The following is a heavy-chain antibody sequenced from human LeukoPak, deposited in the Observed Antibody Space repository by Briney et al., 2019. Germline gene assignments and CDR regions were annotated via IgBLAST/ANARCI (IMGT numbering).Heavy chain of an antibody. V-gene: IGHV3-23*01. CDR2: ISGSGGST. D-gene: IGHD6-13*01. CDR1: GFTFSSYA. CDR3: AKRAAYSSSWHNWFDP. J-gene: IGHJ5*02. Sequence: GGSLRLSCAASGFTFSSYAMSWVRQAPGEGLEWVSAISGSGGSTYYADSVKGRFTISRDNSKNTLYLQMNSLRAEDTAVYYCAKRAAYSSSWHNWFDPWGKRALVTAAS.